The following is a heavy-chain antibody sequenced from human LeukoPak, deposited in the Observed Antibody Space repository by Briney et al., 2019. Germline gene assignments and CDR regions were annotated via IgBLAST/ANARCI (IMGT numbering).Heavy chain of an antibody. V-gene: IGHV1-2*06. Sequence: ASVKVSCKASGGTFSSYAISWVRQAPGQGLEWMGRINPNSGGTNYAQKFQGRVTMTRDTSISTAYMELSRLRSDDTAVYYCARDLTYIGSYYYGSGSLDYWGQGTLVTVSS. J-gene: IGHJ4*02. CDR1: GGTFSSYA. D-gene: IGHD3-10*01. CDR3: ARDLTYIGSYYYGSGSLDY. CDR2: INPNSGGT.